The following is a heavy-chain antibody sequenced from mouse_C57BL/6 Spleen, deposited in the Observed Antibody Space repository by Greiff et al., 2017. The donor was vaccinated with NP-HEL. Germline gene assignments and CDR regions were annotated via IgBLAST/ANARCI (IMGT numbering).Heavy chain of an antibody. D-gene: IGHD2-4*01. Sequence: EVKLMESGGDLVKPGGSLKLSCAASGFTFSSYGMSWVRQTPDKRLEWVATISSGGSYTYYPDSVKGRFTISRDNAKNTLYLQMSSLKSEDTAMYYCARGRKFDDYDWYVDVWGTGTTVTVSS. V-gene: IGHV5-6*01. CDR3: ARGRKFDDYDWYVDV. CDR2: ISSGGSYT. CDR1: GFTFSSYG. J-gene: IGHJ1*03.